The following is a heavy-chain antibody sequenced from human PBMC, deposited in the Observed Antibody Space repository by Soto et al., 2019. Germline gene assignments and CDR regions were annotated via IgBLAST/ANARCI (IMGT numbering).Heavy chain of an antibody. CDR2: IRNQTYHETT. Sequence: PGGSLRLSCTGSGFTFDDFAINWVRQAPGKGLEWVGLIRNQTYHETTDYAAPVKGRFTISRDDSKNTRYLQMNSLKTEDTAVYYCTTGTTRYAFDYWGQGTLVTVSS. CDR3: TTGTTRYAFDY. J-gene: IGHJ4*02. CDR1: GFTFDDFA. D-gene: IGHD7-27*01. V-gene: IGHV3-49*04.